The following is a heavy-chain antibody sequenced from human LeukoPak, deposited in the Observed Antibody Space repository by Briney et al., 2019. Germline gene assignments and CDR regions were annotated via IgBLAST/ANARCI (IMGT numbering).Heavy chain of an antibody. CDR2: INHSGST. Sequence: SETLSLTCTVSGGSISSGGYYWSWIRQPPGKGLEWIGEINHSGSTNYNPSLKSRVTISVDTSKNQFSLKLSSVTAADTAVYYCARVNWTLDYWGQGTLVTVSS. D-gene: IGHD1-20*01. J-gene: IGHJ4*02. V-gene: IGHV4-39*07. CDR3: ARVNWTLDY. CDR1: GGSISSGGYY.